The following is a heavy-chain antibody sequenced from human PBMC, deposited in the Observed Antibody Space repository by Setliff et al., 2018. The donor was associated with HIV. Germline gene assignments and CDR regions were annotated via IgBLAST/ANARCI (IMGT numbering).Heavy chain of an antibody. V-gene: IGHV4-4*02. CDR1: GFTFRNAW. D-gene: IGHD2-2*02. CDR3: ARHTVFVRYFDH. J-gene: IGHJ4*02. CDR2: IHYTGSH. Sequence: GSLRLSCAASGFTFRNAWMSWVRQAPGKGLEWIGYIHYTGSHFYNPSLMSRVTISVDKSKNQFSLKLTSVTAADTAVYYCARHTVFVRYFDHWGQGMLVTVSS.